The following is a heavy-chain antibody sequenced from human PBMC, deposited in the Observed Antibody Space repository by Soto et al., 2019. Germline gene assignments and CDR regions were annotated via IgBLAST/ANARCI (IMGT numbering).Heavy chain of an antibody. Sequence: QVQLVQSGAEVKKPGSSVKVSCKASGGTFSNYPISWVRQAPGQGLEWMGGIIPIFGTVNYAQKFQGRVMITADESTSTAYMELSSLRSEDTAVYYCARGNLRWLQLVYSDPWVRGALVTVSS. CDR2: IIPIFGTV. CDR1: GGTFSNYP. CDR3: ARGNLRWLQLVYSDP. J-gene: IGHJ2*01. V-gene: IGHV1-69*12. D-gene: IGHD5-12*01.